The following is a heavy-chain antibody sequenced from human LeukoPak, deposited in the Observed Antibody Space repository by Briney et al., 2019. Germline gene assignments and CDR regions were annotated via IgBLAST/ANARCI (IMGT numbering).Heavy chain of an antibody. Sequence: ASVKVSCKASGYTFTSYAMHWVRQAPGQRLEWMGWINAGNGNTKYSQKFQGRVTITRDTSTSTAYMELRSLRSDDTAVYYCARVGLFKTAASVDYWGQGTLVTVSS. V-gene: IGHV1-3*01. J-gene: IGHJ4*02. CDR3: ARVGLFKTAASVDY. CDR1: GYTFTSYA. CDR2: INAGNGNT. D-gene: IGHD6-13*01.